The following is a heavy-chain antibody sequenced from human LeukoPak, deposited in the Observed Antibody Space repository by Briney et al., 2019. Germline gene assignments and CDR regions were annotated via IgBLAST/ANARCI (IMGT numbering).Heavy chain of an antibody. J-gene: IGHJ4*02. Sequence: GGSLRLSCAASGFTVSSNYMSWVRQAPGKGLEWVSVIYSGGSTYYAESVKGRFTISRDNSKNTLYLQMNSLRAEDTAVYYCARDRFGNGDYGTMFDYWGQGTLVTVSS. CDR3: ARDRFGNGDYGTMFDY. CDR1: GFTVSSNY. D-gene: IGHD4-17*01. CDR2: IYSGGST. V-gene: IGHV3-53*01.